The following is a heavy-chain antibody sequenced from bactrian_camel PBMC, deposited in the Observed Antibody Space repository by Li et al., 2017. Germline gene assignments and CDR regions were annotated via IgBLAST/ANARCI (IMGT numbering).Heavy chain of an antibody. Sequence: DVQLVESGGALVQPGGNLRLSYAASGFTFSSCDMSWVRQAPGKGLEWVSAIHSGGGSTYYADSVKGRFAISRDKTTVYLQMNNLNSEDTALYYCVTVEIEGSSGGWWKDWGQGTQVTVS. J-gene: IGHJ4*01. CDR3: VTVEIEGSSGGWWKD. D-gene: IGHD3*01. CDR1: GFTFSSCD. V-gene: IGHV3S40*01. CDR2: IHSGGGST.